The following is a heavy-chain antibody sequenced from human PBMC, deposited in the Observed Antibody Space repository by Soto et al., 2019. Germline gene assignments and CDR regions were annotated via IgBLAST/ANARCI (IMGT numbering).Heavy chain of an antibody. V-gene: IGHV4-31*03. D-gene: IGHD2-8*01. J-gene: IGHJ4*02. CDR3: ARVRYCTHGVCYRLVHFDY. CDR1: GGSISSGGYY. CDR2: IYYSGST. Sequence: QVQLQESGPGLVKPSQTLSLTCTVSGGSISSGGYYWSWIRQHPGKGLEWIGYIYYSGSTYYNPSLQSRVTISVDTSKNQSSLKLSSVTAADTAVYYCARVRYCTHGVCYRLVHFDYWGQGTLVTVSS.